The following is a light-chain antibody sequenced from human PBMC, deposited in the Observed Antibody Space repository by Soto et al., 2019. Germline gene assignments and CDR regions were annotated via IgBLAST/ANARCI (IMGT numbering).Light chain of an antibody. Sequence: QAVVTQPPSASGTPGQRVTISCSGSSSNIGSNYVYWYQQLPGTAPKLLIYNSNQRPSGVPDRFSGSKSGTSASLAISGLRSEDEADYYCVAWDDSLSALVFGGGTKVTVL. CDR3: VAWDDSLSALV. V-gene: IGLV1-47*02. J-gene: IGLJ3*02. CDR1: SSNIGSNY. CDR2: NSN.